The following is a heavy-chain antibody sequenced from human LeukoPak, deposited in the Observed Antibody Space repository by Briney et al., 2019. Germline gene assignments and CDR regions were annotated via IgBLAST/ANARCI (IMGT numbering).Heavy chain of an antibody. CDR3: ARERITIFGGFYYMDV. V-gene: IGHV3-7*01. J-gene: IGHJ6*03. D-gene: IGHD3-3*01. CDR2: IKQDGSEK. CDR1: GFTFSSYW. Sequence: GGSLRLSCAASGFTFSSYWMSWVRQAPGKGLEWVANIKQDGSEKYYMDSVKGRFTISRDNAKNSLYLQMNSLRAEDTAVYYCARERITIFGGFYYMDVWGKGTTVTVSS.